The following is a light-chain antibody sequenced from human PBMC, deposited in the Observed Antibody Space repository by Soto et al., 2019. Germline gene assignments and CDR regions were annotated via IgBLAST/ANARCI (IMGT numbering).Light chain of an antibody. CDR3: SSHTVTNLVV. CDR2: EVS. Sequence: QAALTQPASVSGSPGQSITISCTGTSSDVGGSNSVSWYQHHPGKAPKLMIFEVSNRPSGVSNRFSGSKSGNTASLTISGLQGEDEADYYCSSHTVTNLVVFGGGTQLTVL. CDR1: SSDVGGSNS. V-gene: IGLV2-14*01. J-gene: IGLJ2*01.